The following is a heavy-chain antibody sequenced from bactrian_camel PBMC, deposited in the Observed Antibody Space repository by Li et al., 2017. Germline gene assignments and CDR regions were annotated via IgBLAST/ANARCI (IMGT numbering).Heavy chain of an antibody. J-gene: IGHJ4*01. CDR3: AADQLYGTCRDVLDFPA. V-gene: IGHV3S54*01. Sequence: HVQLVESGGGSVQAGGSLRLSCVASENTYKRSCMAWFRQAPGKEREGVARIYTGSGNTYYADSVKGRFTISQDNAKNTVYLQMNSLKPEDTAMYYCAADQLYGTCRDVLDFPARGQGTQVTVSS. CDR2: IYTGSGNT. D-gene: IGHD6*01. CDR1: ENTYKRSC.